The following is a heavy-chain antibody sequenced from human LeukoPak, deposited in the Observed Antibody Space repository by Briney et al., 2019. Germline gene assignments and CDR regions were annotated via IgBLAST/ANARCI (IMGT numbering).Heavy chain of an antibody. Sequence: SETLSLTCAVYGESFSGYYWSWIRQPPGKGLEWIGEINHSGSTNYNPSLKSRVTISVDTSKNQFSLRLTSVSVADTAIYYCARDPTIAAPNLGSWGQGMFVTVSS. J-gene: IGHJ5*02. V-gene: IGHV4-34*01. CDR2: INHSGST. D-gene: IGHD6-6*01. CDR1: GESFSGYY. CDR3: ARDPTIAAPNLGS.